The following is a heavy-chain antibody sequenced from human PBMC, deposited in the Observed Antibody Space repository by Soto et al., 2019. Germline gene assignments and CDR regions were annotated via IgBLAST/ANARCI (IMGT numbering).Heavy chain of an antibody. J-gene: IGHJ6*02. D-gene: IGHD3-10*01. CDR3: ARRMDGSGSMRYYYGMDV. V-gene: IGHV5-51*01. Sequence: GESLKISCKGSGYSFTSYWIGWVRQMPGKGLEWMGIIYPGDSDTRYSPSFQGQVTISADKSISTAYLQWSSLKASDTAMYYCARRMDGSGSMRYYYGMDVWGQGPTVTVSS. CDR2: IYPGDSDT. CDR1: GYSFTSYW.